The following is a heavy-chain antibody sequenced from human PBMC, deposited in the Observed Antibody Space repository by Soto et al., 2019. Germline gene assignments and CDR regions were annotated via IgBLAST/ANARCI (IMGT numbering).Heavy chain of an antibody. V-gene: IGHV3-30*18. CDR3: AKDYNYYDSSGPIDY. D-gene: IGHD3-22*01. Sequence: GGSLRLSCAASGFTFSSYGMHWVRQAPGKGLEWVAVISYDGSNKYYADSVKGRFTISRDNSKNMLYLKMNSLRGEDTAVYYCAKDYNYYDSSGPIDYWSQGTLVT. J-gene: IGHJ4*02. CDR2: ISYDGSNK. CDR1: GFTFSSYG.